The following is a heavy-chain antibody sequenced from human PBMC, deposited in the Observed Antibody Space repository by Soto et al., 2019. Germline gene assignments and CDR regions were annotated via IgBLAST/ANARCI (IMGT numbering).Heavy chain of an antibody. V-gene: IGHV3-21*01. J-gene: IGHJ6*03. CDR3: ARKTGLAMTTYYYYYYMDV. CDR1: GFTFSSYN. Sequence: DVQLVESGGGLVKPGGSLRLSCAASGFTFSSYNMNWVRQAPGKGLEWVSFISSNNSYIYYSELVKGRFTVSRDNAKNSLYLQMNSLRAEDTAVYYCARKTGLAMTTYYYYYYMDVWGKGTTVTVSS. D-gene: IGHD4-17*01. CDR2: ISSNNSYI.